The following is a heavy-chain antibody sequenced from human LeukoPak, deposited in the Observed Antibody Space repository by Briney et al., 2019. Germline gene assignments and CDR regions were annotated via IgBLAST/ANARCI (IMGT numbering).Heavy chain of an antibody. Sequence: SETLSLTCAVYGGSFSGYYWSWIRQPPGKGLEWIGEINHSGSTNYNPSLKSRATISVDTSKNQFSLKLSSVTAADTAVYYCARRGYNIDYWGQGTLVTVSS. D-gene: IGHD5-24*01. J-gene: IGHJ4*02. CDR1: GGSFSGYY. CDR2: INHSGST. V-gene: IGHV4-34*01. CDR3: ARRGYNIDY.